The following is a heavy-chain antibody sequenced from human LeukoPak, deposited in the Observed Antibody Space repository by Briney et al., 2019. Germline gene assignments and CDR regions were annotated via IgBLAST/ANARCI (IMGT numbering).Heavy chain of an antibody. CDR1: GFPFSNDG. CDR3: AKDKGREGDY. CDR2: ISADGIDK. V-gene: IGHV3-30*18. Sequence: GGSLRLSCAASGFPFSNDGMHWVRQAPGKGLEWVAVISADGIDKYYADSVKGRFTISRDNSKNTLYLQMSSLRPKDTAVYFVAKDKGREGDYWGQGNLVTVSS. J-gene: IGHJ4*02.